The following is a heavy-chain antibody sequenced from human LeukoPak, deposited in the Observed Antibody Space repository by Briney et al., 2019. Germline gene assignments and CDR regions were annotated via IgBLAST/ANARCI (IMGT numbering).Heavy chain of an antibody. Sequence: GGSLRLSCAASGFTLSSYAISWVRQAPGKGLEWVSWISGSGGSTSYADSVKGRFTLSRDTSKNTLYLQMNSLRAEDTAVYYCVKKRQDYTNYYFDCWGQGTLVTVSS. J-gene: IGHJ4*02. CDR2: ISGSGGST. CDR3: VKKRQDYTNYYFDC. V-gene: IGHV3-23*01. CDR1: GFTLSSYA. D-gene: IGHD4-11*01.